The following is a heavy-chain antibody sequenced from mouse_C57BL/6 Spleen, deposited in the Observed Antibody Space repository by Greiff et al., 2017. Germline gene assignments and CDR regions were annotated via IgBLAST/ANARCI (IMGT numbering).Heavy chain of an antibody. CDR1: GYTFTDYY. D-gene: IGHD2-4*01. Sequence: EVQLQQSGPELVKPGASVKISCKASGYTFTDYYMNWVKQSHGKSLEWLGDINPNNGGTSYNQKFKGKATLTVDKSSSTAYMELRSLTSEDSAVYYCASYDYDAWFAYWGQGTLVTVSA. J-gene: IGHJ3*01. V-gene: IGHV1-26*01. CDR3: ASYDYDAWFAY. CDR2: INPNNGGT.